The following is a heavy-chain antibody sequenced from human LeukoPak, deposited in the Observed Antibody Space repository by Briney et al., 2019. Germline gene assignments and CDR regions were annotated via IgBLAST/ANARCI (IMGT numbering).Heavy chain of an antibody. CDR2: ISAYNGNT. CDR1: GYTFTSNG. J-gene: IGHJ3*02. CDR3: ASLKNSYDSSGYLVTDAFDI. Sequence: GASVKVSCKASGYTFTSNGISWVRQAPGQGLEWMGWISAYNGNTNYEQKLQGRVTMTTDTSTSTAYMELRSLRSDGTAVYYCASLKNSYDSSGYLVTDAFDIWGQGTMVTVSS. V-gene: IGHV1-18*01. D-gene: IGHD3-22*01.